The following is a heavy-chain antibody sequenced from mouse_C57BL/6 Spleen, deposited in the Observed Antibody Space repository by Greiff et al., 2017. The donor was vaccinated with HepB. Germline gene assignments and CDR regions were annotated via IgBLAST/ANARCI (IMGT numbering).Heavy chain of an antibody. CDR1: GYTFTSYW. Sequence: VQLQQPGAELVMPGASVKLSCKASGYTFTSYWMHWVKQRPGQGLEWIGEIDPSDSYTNYNQKFKGKSTLTVDKSSSTAYMQLSSLTSDDSAVYYCARSPPYYGLASRAMDYWGQGTSVTVSS. D-gene: IGHD1-1*01. J-gene: IGHJ4*01. CDR3: ARSPPYYGLASRAMDY. V-gene: IGHV1-69*01. CDR2: IDPSDSYT.